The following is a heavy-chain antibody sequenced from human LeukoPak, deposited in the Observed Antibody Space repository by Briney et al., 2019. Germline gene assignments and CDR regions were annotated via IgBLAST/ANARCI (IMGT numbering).Heavy chain of an antibody. J-gene: IGHJ4*02. CDR1: GYTFTGYY. CDR3: ARQGKYYDILTGYYSYFDY. Sequence: ASVKVSCKASGYTFTGYYMHWVRQAPGQGLEWMGWINPNSGGTNYAQKFQGRVTMTRDTSISTAYMELSRLRSDDTAVYYCARQGKYYDILTGYYSYFDYWGQGTLVTVSS. CDR2: INPNSGGT. D-gene: IGHD3-9*01. V-gene: IGHV1-2*02.